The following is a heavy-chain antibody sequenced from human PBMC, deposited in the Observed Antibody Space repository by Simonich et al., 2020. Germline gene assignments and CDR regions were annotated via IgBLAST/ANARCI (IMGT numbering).Heavy chain of an antibody. CDR1: GFTFSSYW. V-gene: IGHV3-74*01. CDR3: ARDYSNYDAFDI. Sequence: EVQLVESGGGLVQPGGSLRLSCAASGFTFSSYWMHWVRQAPGKGLVWVSSIKSDGSSTSYADSVKGRFTSARDNAKNTLYLQMNSLRAEDTAVYYCARDYSNYDAFDIWGQGTMVTVSS. D-gene: IGHD4-4*01. CDR2: IKSDGSST. J-gene: IGHJ3*02.